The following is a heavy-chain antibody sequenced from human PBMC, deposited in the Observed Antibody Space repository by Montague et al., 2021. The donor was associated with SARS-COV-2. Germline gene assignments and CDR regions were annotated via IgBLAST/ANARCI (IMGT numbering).Heavy chain of an antibody. Sequence: SETLSLTCTASGGSISSSSYYWGWIRQPPGKGLEWIGSIYYSGSTYYNPSLKSRVTISVDTSKNQFSLKLSSVTAADTAVYYCARVSDFWSGYYTAVGAFDIWGQGTMVTVSS. CDR2: IYYSGST. CDR3: ARVSDFWSGYYTAVGAFDI. V-gene: IGHV4-39*07. D-gene: IGHD3-3*01. J-gene: IGHJ3*02. CDR1: GGSISSSSYY.